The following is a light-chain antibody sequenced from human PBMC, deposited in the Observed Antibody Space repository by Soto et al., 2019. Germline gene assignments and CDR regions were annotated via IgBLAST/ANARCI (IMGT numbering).Light chain of an antibody. CDR3: QQDNSYPRT. CDR2: KGS. J-gene: IGKJ1*01. V-gene: IGKV1-5*03. CDR1: QSISSW. Sequence: DIQMTQSPSTLSASVGDRVTITCRASQSISSWLAWYQQKPGKAPKLLIYKGSSLESGVPSRFSGSGYGTELTVIVSSLQPDDFATYYCQQDNSYPRTFGQGTKVEFK.